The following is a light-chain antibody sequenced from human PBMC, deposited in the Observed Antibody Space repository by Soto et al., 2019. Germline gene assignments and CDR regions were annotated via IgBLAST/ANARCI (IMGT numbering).Light chain of an antibody. CDR3: QQRNVWPPVT. V-gene: IGKV3-11*01. CDR2: GAF. Sequence: SPATLSFSPGDRATLACMASPIFPNFLAWYQQKPGQAPRLLIYGAFNRATGIPARFSGSGSGTDFTLTISSLEPEDSAIYYCQQRNVWPPVTFGLGTRLEIK. CDR1: PIFPNF. J-gene: IGKJ5*01.